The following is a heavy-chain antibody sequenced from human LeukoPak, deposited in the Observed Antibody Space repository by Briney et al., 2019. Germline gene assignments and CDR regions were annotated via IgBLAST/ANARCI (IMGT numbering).Heavy chain of an antibody. V-gene: IGHV3-23*01. CDR1: GFTFSSYA. J-gene: IGHJ4*02. Sequence: GGSLRLSCAASGFTFSSYAMSWVRQAPGKGLEWVSAISGSGGSTYYADSVKGRFTISRDNSKNTLCLQMNSLRAEDTAAYYCAKVLVVVAATQWGQGTLVTVSS. D-gene: IGHD2-15*01. CDR2: ISGSGGST. CDR3: AKVLVVVAATQ.